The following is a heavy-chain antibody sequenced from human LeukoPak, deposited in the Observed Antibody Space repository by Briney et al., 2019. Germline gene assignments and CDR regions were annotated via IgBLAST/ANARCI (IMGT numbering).Heavy chain of an antibody. V-gene: IGHV1-69*04. CDR1: GGTFSSYA. CDR2: IIPILGIA. D-gene: IGHD5-12*01. CDR3: ARSNSGYGLFDY. J-gene: IGHJ4*02. Sequence: SVKVSCKASGGTFSSYAISWVRQTPGQGLEWMGRIIPILGIANYAQKFQGRVTITADKSTSTAYMELSSLRSEDTAVYYCARSNSGYGLFDYWGQGTLVTVSS.